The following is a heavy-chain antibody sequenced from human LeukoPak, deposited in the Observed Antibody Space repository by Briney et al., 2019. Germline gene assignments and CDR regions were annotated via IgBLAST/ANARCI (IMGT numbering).Heavy chain of an antibody. CDR3: ASMQQWLVREFTFDY. Sequence: GGSLRLSCAASAFIFNNYYMSWIRQAPEKGLECVSYISNSGSIMFYADSVKGRFTISRDNAKNSLYLQMNSLRAEDTAVYYCASMQQWLVREFTFDYWGQGTLVTVSS. V-gene: IGHV3-11*04. J-gene: IGHJ4*02. D-gene: IGHD6-19*01. CDR2: ISNSGSIM. CDR1: AFIFNNYY.